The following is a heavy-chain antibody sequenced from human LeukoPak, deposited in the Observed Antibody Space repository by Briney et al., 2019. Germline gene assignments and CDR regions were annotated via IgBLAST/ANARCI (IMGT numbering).Heavy chain of an antibody. Sequence: RASVKVSCKASGGTFSGYAISWVRQAPGQGLEWMGGIIPIFGTANYAQKFQGRVTITTDESTSTAYMELSSLRSEDTAVYYCARVRAAAGTRNYYYYYMDVWGKGTTVTVSS. CDR1: GGTFSGYA. CDR2: IIPIFGTA. J-gene: IGHJ6*03. CDR3: ARVRAAAGTRNYYYYYMDV. D-gene: IGHD6-13*01. V-gene: IGHV1-69*05.